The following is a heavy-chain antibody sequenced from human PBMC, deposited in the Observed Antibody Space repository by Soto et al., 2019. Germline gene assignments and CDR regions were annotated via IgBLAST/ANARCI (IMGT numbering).Heavy chain of an antibody. J-gene: IGHJ3*02. CDR3: AKIPHSSSWYLDAFDI. CDR2: ITNSGGST. V-gene: IGHV3-23*01. CDR1: GFTFSSYA. Sequence: EVQLLESGGGLVQPGGSLRLSCAASGFTFSSYAMSWVRQAPGKGLEWVSAITNSGGSTYYADSVKGRFTISRDNSKNTLYLQMNSPRAEDTAVYYCAKIPHSSSWYLDAFDIWGQGTMVTVSS. D-gene: IGHD6-13*01.